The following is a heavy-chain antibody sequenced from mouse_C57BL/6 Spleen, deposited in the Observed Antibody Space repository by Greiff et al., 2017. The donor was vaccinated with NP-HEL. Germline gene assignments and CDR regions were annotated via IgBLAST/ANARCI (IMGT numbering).Heavy chain of an antibody. D-gene: IGHD1-1*01. Sequence: EVQVVESGGGLVQPKGSLKLSCAASGFSFNTYAMNWVRQAPGKGLEWVARIRSKSNNYATYYADSVKDRFTISRDDSESMLYLQMNNLKTEDTAMYYCVRHGSSWGYAMDYWGQGTSVTVSS. CDR3: VRHGSSWGYAMDY. CDR2: IRSKSNNYAT. V-gene: IGHV10-1*01. CDR1: GFSFNTYA. J-gene: IGHJ4*01.